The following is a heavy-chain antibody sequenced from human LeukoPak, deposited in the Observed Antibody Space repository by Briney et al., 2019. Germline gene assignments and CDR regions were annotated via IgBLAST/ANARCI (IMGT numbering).Heavy chain of an antibody. D-gene: IGHD3-22*01. CDR1: GGSISRGTYY. V-gene: IGHV4-61*02. CDR3: ARANYYDIFDY. Sequence: SQTLSLTCTVSGGSISRGTYYWTWIRQPAGKGLEWIGRIYTSGSTNYSPSFKSRVTISVDTSKNQFSLKLSSVTAADTAVYYCARANYYDIFDYWGQGTLVTVSS. J-gene: IGHJ4*01. CDR2: IYTSGST.